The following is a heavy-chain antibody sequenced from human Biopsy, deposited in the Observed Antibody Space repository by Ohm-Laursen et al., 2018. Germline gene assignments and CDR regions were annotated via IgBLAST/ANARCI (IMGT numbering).Heavy chain of an antibody. Sequence: SSVKVSCKAPGGTFSNYGVNWVRQAPGQGLEWLGGNIPILGTGNYAQKFQDRVTVAADTSTGTATMELRSLRSDDTAVYYCATKLTGYFHHWGQGTLVIVSS. V-gene: IGHV1-69*06. CDR3: ATKLTGYFHH. CDR2: NIPILGTG. J-gene: IGHJ1*01. CDR1: GGTFSNYG. D-gene: IGHD3-9*01.